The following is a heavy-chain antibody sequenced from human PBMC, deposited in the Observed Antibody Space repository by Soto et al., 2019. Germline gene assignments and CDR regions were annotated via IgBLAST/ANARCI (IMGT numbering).Heavy chain of an antibody. CDR2: INHSGST. CDR1: GGSFSGYY. Sequence: ETLSLTCAVYGGSFSGYYWSWIRQPPGKGLEWIGEINHSGSTNYNPSLKSRVTISVDTSKNQFSLKLSSVTAADTAVYYCARGRGGYDPDAFDIWGQGTMVTVSS. CDR3: ARGRGGYDPDAFDI. J-gene: IGHJ3*02. V-gene: IGHV4-34*01. D-gene: IGHD5-12*01.